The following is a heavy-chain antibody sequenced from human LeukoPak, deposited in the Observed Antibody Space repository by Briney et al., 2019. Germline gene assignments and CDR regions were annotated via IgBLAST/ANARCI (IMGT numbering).Heavy chain of an antibody. CDR2: SYHTGNT. V-gene: IGHV4-39*01. J-gene: IGHJ2*01. CDR1: GDSISSSSYF. CDR3: ARMRSYWYFDL. Sequence: SETLSLTCSVSGDSISSSSYFWGWIRQSPGQGLEWIGTSYHTGNTYYSPSLKSRVTISLDTSSNQFSLRLISVIVADTAVYYCARMRSYWYFDLWGRGTLVAVSS.